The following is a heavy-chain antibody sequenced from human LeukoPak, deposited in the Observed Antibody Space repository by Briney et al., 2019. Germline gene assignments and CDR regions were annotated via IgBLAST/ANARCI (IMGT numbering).Heavy chain of an antibody. CDR1: GGSISTYY. D-gene: IGHD6-13*01. Sequence: SETLSLTCTVSGGSISTYYWSWIRQPPGKGMEWIGFIYYTGSTNYDPSLKSRVTISLDTSKNQFSLKLSSVTAADTAVYYCARYSDNWFDPWGQGTLVTVSS. J-gene: IGHJ5*02. CDR3: ARYSDNWFDP. V-gene: IGHV4-59*01. CDR2: IYYTGST.